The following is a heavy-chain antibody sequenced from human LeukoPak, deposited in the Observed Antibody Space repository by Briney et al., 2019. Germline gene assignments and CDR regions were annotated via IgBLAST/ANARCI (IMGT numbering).Heavy chain of an antibody. V-gene: IGHV3-7*01. CDR3: ARDIIVADTSAFDI. CDR2: IRGDGGSK. D-gene: IGHD5-12*01. J-gene: IGHJ3*02. Sequence: PGGSLRLSCAVSGFSFSSYWMSWVRQAPGKGLEWVANIRGDGGSKYYMDSVKGRFTISRDNAMDSVYLQMSSLRVEDTAVYYCARDIIVADTSAFDIWGQGTMVTVSS. CDR1: GFSFSSYW.